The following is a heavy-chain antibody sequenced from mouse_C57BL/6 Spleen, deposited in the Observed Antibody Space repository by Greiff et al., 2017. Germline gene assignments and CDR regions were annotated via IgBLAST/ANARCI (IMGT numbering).Heavy chain of an antibody. J-gene: IGHJ2*01. Sequence: EVQLQQPGPVLVKPGASVKMSCKASGYTFTDYYMDWVKQSHGKSLEWIGVINPYNGGTSYNQKFKGKATLTVDKSSSTAYMELNSLTSEDSAVYYCARGGVIRTVGFDDWGQGTTLTVSS. D-gene: IGHD1-1*01. CDR1: GYTFTDYY. CDR2: INPYNGGT. CDR3: ARGGVIRTVGFDD. V-gene: IGHV1-19*01.